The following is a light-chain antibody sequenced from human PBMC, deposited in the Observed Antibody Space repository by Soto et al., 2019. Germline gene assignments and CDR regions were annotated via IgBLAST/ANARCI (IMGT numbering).Light chain of an antibody. CDR1: QSICTY. Sequence: DIQMTQSPSSLSASIGDRVTITCRASQSICTYLNWYQQKPGKAPTLLIYAASRLQSGVPSRFSGSGSGTDFTLTISSLQPEDFATYHCQQTYSTLGTFGQGTKLEIK. J-gene: IGKJ2*01. V-gene: IGKV1-39*01. CDR2: AAS. CDR3: QQTYSTLGT.